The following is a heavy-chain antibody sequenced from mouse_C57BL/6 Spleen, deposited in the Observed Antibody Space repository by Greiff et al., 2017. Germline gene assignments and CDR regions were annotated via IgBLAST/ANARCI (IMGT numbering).Heavy chain of an antibody. D-gene: IGHD1-1*01. CDR3: ARGVYYGSSYAYFDY. V-gene: IGHV1-59*01. CDR1: GYTFTSYW. J-gene: IGHJ2*01. Sequence: QVQLQQPGAELVRPGTSVKLSCKASGYTFTSYWMHWVKQRPGQGLEWIGVIDPSDSYTNYNQKFKGKATLTVDKSSSTAYMQLSSLTSEDSAVYYCARGVYYGSSYAYFDYWGQGTTLTVSS. CDR2: IDPSDSYT.